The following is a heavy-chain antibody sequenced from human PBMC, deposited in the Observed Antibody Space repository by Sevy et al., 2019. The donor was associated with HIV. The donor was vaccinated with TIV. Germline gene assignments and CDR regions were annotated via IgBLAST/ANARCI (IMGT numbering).Heavy chain of an antibody. CDR1: GGTFSSYA. CDR2: IIPIFGTA. Sequence: ASVKVSCKASGGTFSSYAISWVRQAPGQGLEWMGGIIPIFGTANYAQKFQGRVTITADESTSTAYMELSSLRSEDTAVYYCARTSIAAAGSTAHLFDYWGQGTLVTVSS. J-gene: IGHJ4*02. CDR3: ARTSIAAAGSTAHLFDY. V-gene: IGHV1-69*13. D-gene: IGHD6-13*01.